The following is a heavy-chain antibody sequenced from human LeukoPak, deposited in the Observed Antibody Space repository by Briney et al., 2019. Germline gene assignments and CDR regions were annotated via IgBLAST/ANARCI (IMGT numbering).Heavy chain of an antibody. CDR2: INHSGST. V-gene: IGHV4-34*01. Sequence: GSLRLSCAASGFTVSSNYMSWVRQPPGKGLEWIGEINHSGSTNYNPSLKSRVTISVDTSKNQFSLKLSSVTAADTAVYYCARVEAKVDFWSVYRGKNWFDPWGQGTLVTVSS. J-gene: IGHJ5*02. D-gene: IGHD3-3*01. CDR3: ARVEAKVDFWSVYRGKNWFDP. CDR1: GFTVSSNY.